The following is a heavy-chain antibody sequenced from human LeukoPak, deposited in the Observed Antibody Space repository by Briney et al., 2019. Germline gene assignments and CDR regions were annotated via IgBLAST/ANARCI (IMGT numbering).Heavy chain of an antibody. CDR1: GYTFTSYD. CDR2: MNPNSGNT. CDR3: ASDAGGLGYYYYMDV. V-gene: IGHV1-8*01. J-gene: IGHJ6*03. D-gene: IGHD2-2*01. Sequence: GASVKVSCKASGYTFTSYDINWVRQATGQGLEWMGWMNPNSGNTGYAQKFQGRVTITTDESTSTAYMELSSLRSEDTAVYYCASDAGGLGYYYYMDVWAKGPRSPSP.